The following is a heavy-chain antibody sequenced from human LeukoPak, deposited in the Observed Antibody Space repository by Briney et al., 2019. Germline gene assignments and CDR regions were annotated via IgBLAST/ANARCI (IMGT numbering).Heavy chain of an antibody. CDR2: IWYDGSNK. CDR1: GFTFSSYG. J-gene: IGHJ4*02. D-gene: IGHD3-10*01. CDR3: ARAGYYYGSGSYSFDY. Sequence: GGSLRLSCAASGFTFSSYGMHWVRQAPGKGLEWVAVIWYDGSNKYYADSVKGRFTISRDNSKNTLYLQMNSLRAEDTAVYYCARAGYYYGSGSYSFDYWGQGTLVTVSS. V-gene: IGHV3-33*01.